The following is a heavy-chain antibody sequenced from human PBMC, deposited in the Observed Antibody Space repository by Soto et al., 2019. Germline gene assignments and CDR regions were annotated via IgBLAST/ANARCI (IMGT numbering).Heavy chain of an antibody. J-gene: IGHJ4*02. Sequence: PGGSLRLSCAASGFTFSSYWMSWVRQAPGKGLEWVANIKQDGSDKYYVDSVKGRFTISRDNAKNSLYLQMNSLRAEDTAVYYCARAGVEYCYDSSGYYPDYWGQGTLVTVSS. V-gene: IGHV3-7*01. CDR1: GFTFSSYW. CDR2: IKQDGSDK. D-gene: IGHD3-22*01. CDR3: ARAGVEYCYDSSGYYPDY.